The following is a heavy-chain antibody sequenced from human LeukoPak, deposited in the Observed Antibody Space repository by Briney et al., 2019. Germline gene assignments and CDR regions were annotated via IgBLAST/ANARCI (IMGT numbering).Heavy chain of an antibody. Sequence: PGGSLRLSCAASGFTVSSNYMSWVRQAPGKGLEWVSVIYSGDSTYYADSVKGRFTISRDNSKNTLYLQMNSLRAEDTAVYYCARVLLWFGTFDPWGQGTLVTVSS. D-gene: IGHD3-10*01. J-gene: IGHJ5*02. CDR1: GFTVSSNY. V-gene: IGHV3-53*01. CDR3: ARVLLWFGTFDP. CDR2: IYSGDST.